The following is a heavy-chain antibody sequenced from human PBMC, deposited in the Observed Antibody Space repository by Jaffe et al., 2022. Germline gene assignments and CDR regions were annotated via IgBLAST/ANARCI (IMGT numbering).Heavy chain of an antibody. CDR2: IYYSGST. CDR3: ARDLGRYDFWSGYSLSLNAFDI. Sequence: QVQLQESGPGLVKPSETLSLTCTVSGGSISSYYWSWIRQPPGKGLEWIGYIYYSGSTNYNPSLKSRVTISVDTSKNQFSLKLSSVTAADTAVYYCARDLGRYDFWSGYSLSLNAFDIWGQGTMVTVSS. V-gene: IGHV4-59*01. D-gene: IGHD3-3*01. J-gene: IGHJ3*02. CDR1: GGSISSYY.